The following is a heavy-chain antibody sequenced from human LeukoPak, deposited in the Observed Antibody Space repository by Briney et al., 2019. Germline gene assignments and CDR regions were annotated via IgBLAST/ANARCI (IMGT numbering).Heavy chain of an antibody. V-gene: IGHV3-30*18. J-gene: IGHJ3*02. CDR3: AKADYGAYDAFDI. CDR2: ISYDGSNK. CDR1: GFTFSSYG. Sequence: PGRSLRLSCAASGFTFSSYGMHWVRQAPGKGLEWVAVISYDGSNKYYADSVKGRFTISRDNSKNTLYLQMNSLRAEDTAVYYCAKADYGAYDAFDIWGQGTMVTVSS. D-gene: IGHD4-17*01.